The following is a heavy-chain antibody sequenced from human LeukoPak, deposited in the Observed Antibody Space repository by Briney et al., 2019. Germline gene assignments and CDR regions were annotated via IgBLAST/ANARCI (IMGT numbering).Heavy chain of an antibody. J-gene: IGHJ4*02. CDR2: ISSSGSTI. CDR3: ARVSSSWYGDY. Sequence: GGSLRLSCAASGFTFSSYEMNWVRQAPGKGLEWVSYISSSGSTIYYADSVKGRFTISRDNAKNSLYLQMNSLRAEDTAVYYRARVSSSWYGDYWGQGTLVTVSS. D-gene: IGHD6-13*01. CDR1: GFTFSSYE. V-gene: IGHV3-48*03.